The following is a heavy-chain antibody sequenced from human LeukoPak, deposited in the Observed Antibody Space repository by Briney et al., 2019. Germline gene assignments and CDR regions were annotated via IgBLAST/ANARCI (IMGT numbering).Heavy chain of an antibody. CDR1: GFTFDDYA. V-gene: IGHV3-9*01. CDR2: ISWNSGSI. J-gene: IGHJ4*02. D-gene: IGHD4-17*01. CDR3: AKVPDYGDYHRPFDY. Sequence: GRSLRLSCAASGFTFDDYAMHWVRHAPGNGLEWVSGISWNSGSIGYADSVKGRFTISRDNAKNSLYLQMNSLRAEDTALYYCAKVPDYGDYHRPFDYWGQGTLVTVSS.